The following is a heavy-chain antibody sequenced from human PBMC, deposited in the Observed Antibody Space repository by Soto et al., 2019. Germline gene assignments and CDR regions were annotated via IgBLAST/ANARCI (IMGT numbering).Heavy chain of an antibody. CDR1: GYTFIGYY. D-gene: IGHD2-2*01. Sequence: ASVKVSCKASGYTFIGYYIHWVRQAPGQGLEWMGRINPNSGEVTYGETFQGRVTMTRDTSNNTAYMELSRLRSDDTAVYYCARDPRTLWYLVYWGPGTLLTVSS. J-gene: IGHJ4*02. CDR3: ARDPRTLWYLVY. V-gene: IGHV1-2*06. CDR2: INPNSGEV.